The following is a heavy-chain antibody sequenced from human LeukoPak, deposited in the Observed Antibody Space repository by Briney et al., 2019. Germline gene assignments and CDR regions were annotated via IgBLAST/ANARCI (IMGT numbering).Heavy chain of an antibody. CDR1: GGSIRTYY. D-gene: IGHD5-18*01. CDR3: ARGHSYGYGSLDY. J-gene: IGHJ4*02. V-gene: IGHV4-59*01. CDR2: IYYSGST. Sequence: PSETLSLTCTVSGGSIRTYYWSWIRQPPGKGLEWIGFIYYSGSTKYDPSLKSRVTISVDTSKNQFSLKLSSVTAADTAVYYCARGHSYGYGSLDYWGQGTLVTVSS.